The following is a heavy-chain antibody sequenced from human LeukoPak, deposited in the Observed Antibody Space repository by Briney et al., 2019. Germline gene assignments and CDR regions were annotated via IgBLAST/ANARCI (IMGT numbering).Heavy chain of an antibody. Sequence: VGSLRLSCAASGFTFSSYAMSRVRQAPGKGLEWVSAISGSGGSTYYADSVKGRFTISRDNSKNTLYLQMNSLRAEDTAVYYCAGTDQLLYPYYFDYWGQGTLVTVSS. CDR3: AGTDQLLYPYYFDY. D-gene: IGHD2-2*02. V-gene: IGHV3-23*01. J-gene: IGHJ4*02. CDR1: GFTFSSYA. CDR2: ISGSGGST.